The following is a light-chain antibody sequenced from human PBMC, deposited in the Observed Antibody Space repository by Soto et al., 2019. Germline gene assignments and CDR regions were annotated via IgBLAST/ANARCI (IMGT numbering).Light chain of an antibody. CDR1: SSNIGSNY. CDR3: AAWDDSLSAVV. CDR2: RNN. J-gene: IGLJ2*01. V-gene: IGLV1-47*01. Sequence: QAVVTQPPSASGTPGQRVTISCSGSSSNIGSNYVYWYQQLPGTAPKLLIYRNNQRPSGVPDRFSGSKSGTSASLAISGLRSEDEADYYCAAWDDSLSAVVFCGGTKLTVL.